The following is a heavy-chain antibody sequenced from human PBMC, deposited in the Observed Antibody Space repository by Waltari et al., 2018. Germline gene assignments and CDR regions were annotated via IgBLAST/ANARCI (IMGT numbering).Heavy chain of an antibody. CDR1: GFTFSSYA. D-gene: IGHD6-13*01. Sequence: EVQLLESGGGLVQPGGSLRLSCAASGFTFSSYAMSWVRQAPGKGLEWVSVIYSGGSSTYYADSVKGRFTISRDNSKNTLYLQMNSLRAEDTAVYYCAKEGLLRIAAAGEGLGNYWGQGTLVTVSS. V-gene: IGHV3-23*03. CDR2: IYSGGSST. J-gene: IGHJ4*02. CDR3: AKEGLLRIAAAGEGLGNY.